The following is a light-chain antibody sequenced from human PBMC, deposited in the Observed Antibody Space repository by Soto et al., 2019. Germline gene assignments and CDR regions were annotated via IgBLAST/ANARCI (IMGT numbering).Light chain of an antibody. Sequence: EIVLKHSPATLSLTPGERATLSCRASQSVSSYLAWYQQKPGQAPRLLIYDASNRATGIPARFSGSGSGTDFTLTISSREPEDFAVYYCQQYNSWPPVTFGGGTKVDIK. CDR1: QSVSSY. CDR3: QQYNSWPPVT. V-gene: IGKV3-11*01. CDR2: DAS. J-gene: IGKJ4*01.